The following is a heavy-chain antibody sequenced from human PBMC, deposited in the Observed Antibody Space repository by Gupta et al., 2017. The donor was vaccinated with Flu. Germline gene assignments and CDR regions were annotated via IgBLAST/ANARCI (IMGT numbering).Heavy chain of an antibody. Sequence: QLQLQESGPGLVKPSETLSLTCTVSGGSISSSSYYWGWIRQPPGKGLEWIGSIYYSGSTYYNPSLKSRVTISVDTSKNQFSLKLSSVTAADTAVYYCARHPSARVLRYFDWLWDAFDIWGQGTMVTVSA. D-gene: IGHD3-9*01. V-gene: IGHV4-39*01. J-gene: IGHJ3*02. CDR3: ARHPSARVLRYFDWLWDAFDI. CDR2: IYYSGST. CDR1: GGSISSSSYY.